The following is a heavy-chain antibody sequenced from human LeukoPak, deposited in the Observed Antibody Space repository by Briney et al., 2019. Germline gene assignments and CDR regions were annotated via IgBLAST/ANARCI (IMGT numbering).Heavy chain of an antibody. V-gene: IGHV4-34*01. D-gene: IGHD2-2*01. CDR2: INHSGST. J-gene: IGHJ5*02. CDR1: GGSFSGYY. Sequence: AETLSLTCAVYGGSFSGYYWSWIRQPPGKGLEWIGEINHSGSTNYNPSLKSRVTISVDTSKNQFSLKLSSVTAADTAVYCCARGRRPAAYRRWFDPWGHGNLCSVSS. CDR3: ARGRRPAAYRRWFDP.